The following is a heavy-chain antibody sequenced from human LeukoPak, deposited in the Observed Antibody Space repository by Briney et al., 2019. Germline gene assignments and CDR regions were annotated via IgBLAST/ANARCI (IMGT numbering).Heavy chain of an antibody. CDR2: INSDGSSR. Sequence: GGSLRLSCAASGFTFSSYWMHWVRQAPGKGLVWVSRINSDGSSRSYADSVKGRFTISRDNAKHTLYLQMNSLRAEDTAVYYCAHYDSSSYHAFDIWGQGTMVTVSS. CDR1: GFTFSSYW. CDR3: AHYDSSSYHAFDI. J-gene: IGHJ3*02. D-gene: IGHD3-22*01. V-gene: IGHV3-74*01.